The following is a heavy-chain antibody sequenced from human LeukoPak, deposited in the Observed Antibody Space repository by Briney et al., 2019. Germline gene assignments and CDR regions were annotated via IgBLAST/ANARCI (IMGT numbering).Heavy chain of an antibody. D-gene: IGHD6-13*01. CDR3: ARADGYSCSWYGNWFDP. V-gene: IGHV4-34*01. J-gene: IGHJ5*02. Sequence: PSETLSLPCAVYGGSFSGYYWSWIRQPPGKGLEWIGEINHSGSTNYNPSLKSRVTISVDTSKNQFSLKLSSVTAADTAVYYCARADGYSCSWYGNWFDPWGQGTLVTVSS. CDR2: INHSGST. CDR1: GGSFSGYY.